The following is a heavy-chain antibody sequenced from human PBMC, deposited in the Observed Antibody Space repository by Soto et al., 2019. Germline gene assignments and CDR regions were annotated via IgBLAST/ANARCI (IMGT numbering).Heavy chain of an antibody. CDR2: LYSGGNT. CDR1: GLTVSSDY. V-gene: IGHV3-53*02. Sequence: QPVETGGGLIQPGGSLRLSCAASGLTVSSDYMSWVRQAPGKGLEWVSMLYSGGNTYYADSMKGRFTISRDNSKNTLYLQMNSLRADDTAVYYCARDGYNPFWFATWGQGTLVTVSS. D-gene: IGHD2-2*02. J-gene: IGHJ5*02. CDR3: ARDGYNPFWFAT.